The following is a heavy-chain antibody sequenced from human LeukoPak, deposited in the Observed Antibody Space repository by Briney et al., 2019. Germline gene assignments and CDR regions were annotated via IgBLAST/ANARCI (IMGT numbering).Heavy chain of an antibody. D-gene: IGHD3-9*01. CDR2: ISAYNGNT. CDR3: ARDPSRGTYYDILTGYYNDNWFDP. Sequence: ASVKVSCKASGYTFTSYGISWVRQAPGQGLEWMGWISAYNGNTNYAQKLQGRVTMTTDTSTSTAYMELRSLRSDDTAVYYCARDPSRGTYYDILTGYYNDNWFDPWGQGTLVTVSS. J-gene: IGHJ5*02. CDR1: GYTFTSYG. V-gene: IGHV1-18*01.